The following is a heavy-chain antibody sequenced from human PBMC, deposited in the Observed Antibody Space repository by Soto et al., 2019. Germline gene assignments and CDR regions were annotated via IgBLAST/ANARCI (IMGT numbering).Heavy chain of an antibody. CDR2: IYPGDSDT. V-gene: IGHV5-51*01. CDR1: GYSFTSYW. J-gene: IGHJ6*02. Sequence: GESLKISCKGSGYSFTSYWIGWVRQMPGKGLEWMGIIYPGDSDTRYSPSFQGQVTISADKSISTAYLQWSSLKASDTAMYYCSRGHYYDSSGYYYYYYGMDVWGQETTVNVSS. D-gene: IGHD3-22*01. CDR3: SRGHYYDSSGYYYYYYGMDV.